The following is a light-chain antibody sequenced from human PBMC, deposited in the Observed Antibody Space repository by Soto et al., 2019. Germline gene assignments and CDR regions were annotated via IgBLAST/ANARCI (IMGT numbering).Light chain of an antibody. V-gene: IGKV3-15*01. Sequence: EIVLTQSPGTLSLSPGERATLSCRASQSVSDKLAWYQQKPGQAPRLLIYHASARATGIPARFSGSGSGTEFTLTIRGLQSEDFAVYYCQQYNNWPPWTFGQGTTVDIK. J-gene: IGKJ1*01. CDR2: HAS. CDR1: QSVSDK. CDR3: QQYNNWPPWT.